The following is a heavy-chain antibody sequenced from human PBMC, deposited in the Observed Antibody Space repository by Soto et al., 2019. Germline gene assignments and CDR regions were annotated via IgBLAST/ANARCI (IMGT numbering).Heavy chain of an antibody. V-gene: IGHV4-31*03. Sequence: SETLSLTCTVSGGSISSGGYYWSWIRQHPGTGLEWIGHIYYSGSTYYNPSLKSRVTISVDTSKNQFSLKLSSVTAADTAVYYCARHARELDLAAAGAIDYWGQGTLVTVSS. D-gene: IGHD6-13*01. CDR2: IYYSGST. CDR3: ARHARELDLAAAGAIDY. J-gene: IGHJ4*02. CDR1: GGSISSGGYY.